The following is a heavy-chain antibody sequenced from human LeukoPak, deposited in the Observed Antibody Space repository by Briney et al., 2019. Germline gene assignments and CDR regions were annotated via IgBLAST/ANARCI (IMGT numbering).Heavy chain of an antibody. V-gene: IGHV3-33*01. CDR1: GFTFSSYG. D-gene: IGHD1-26*01. J-gene: IGHJ3*02. CDR2: IWYDGSNK. Sequence: PGRSPRLSCAASGFTFSSYGMPWVRQAPGKGLEWVAVIWYDGSNKYYADSVKGRFTISRDNSKNTLYLQMNSLRAEDTAVYYCARAVGATDAFDIWGQGTMVTVSS. CDR3: ARAVGATDAFDI.